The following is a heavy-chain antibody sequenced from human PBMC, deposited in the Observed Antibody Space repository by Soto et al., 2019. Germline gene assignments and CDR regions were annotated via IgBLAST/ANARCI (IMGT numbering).Heavy chain of an antibody. CDR1: GYTLTGYY. Sequence: GASVKVSCKASGYTLTGYYMHWVRQAPGQGLEWMGWINPNSGGTNYAQKFQGRVTMTRDTSISTAYMELSRLRSDDTAVYYCARTPHYYDSSGYVNWGQGTLVTVSS. CDR3: ARTPHYYDSSGYVN. CDR2: INPNSGGT. V-gene: IGHV1-2*02. D-gene: IGHD3-22*01. J-gene: IGHJ4*02.